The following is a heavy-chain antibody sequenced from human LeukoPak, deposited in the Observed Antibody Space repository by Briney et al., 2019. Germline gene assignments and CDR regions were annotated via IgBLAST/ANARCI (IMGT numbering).Heavy chain of an antibody. CDR2: ISTSSRYI. Sequence: GGSLRLSCAASGFTLSTFDMNWVRQAPGKGLEWVSSISTSSRYIYYRDSVKGRFTISRDDAKNSLYLQMNSLTVEDTAAYYCARADCSGSTCYLRHSWFDPWGQGTLVTVSS. D-gene: IGHD2-2*01. CDR3: ARADCSGSTCYLRHSWFDP. J-gene: IGHJ5*02. CDR1: GFTLSTFD. V-gene: IGHV3-21*06.